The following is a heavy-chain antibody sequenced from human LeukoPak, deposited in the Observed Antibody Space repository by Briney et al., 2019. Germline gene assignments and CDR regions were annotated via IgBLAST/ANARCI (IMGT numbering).Heavy chain of an antibody. J-gene: IGHJ3*02. CDR2: ISAYNGNT. CDR1: GYTFTSYG. D-gene: IGHD1-26*01. V-gene: IGHV1-18*01. CDR3: ARVMWELLWDALTI. Sequence: ASVKVSCKASGYTFTSYGISWVRQAPGQGLEWMGWISAYNGNTNYAQKLQGRVTMTTDTSTSTAYMELRSLRSDDTAVYYCARVMWELLWDALTIWGQGTMVTVSS.